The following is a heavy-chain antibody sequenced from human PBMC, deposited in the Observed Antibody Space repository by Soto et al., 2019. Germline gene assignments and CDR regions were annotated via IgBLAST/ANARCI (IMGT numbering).Heavy chain of an antibody. CDR1: GFTLRSYG. CDR3: ARADSSGYFAPNDAFDI. D-gene: IGHD3-22*01. Sequence: PGGSLRLSCAASGFTLRSYGMHWVRQAPGKGLEWLAVISYDESHKYYADSVKGRFTISRDTSKNALYLQMNSLRAEDTAVYYCARADSSGYFAPNDAFDIWGKGTMVTVSS. V-gene: IGHV3-30*03. CDR2: ISYDESHK. J-gene: IGHJ3*02.